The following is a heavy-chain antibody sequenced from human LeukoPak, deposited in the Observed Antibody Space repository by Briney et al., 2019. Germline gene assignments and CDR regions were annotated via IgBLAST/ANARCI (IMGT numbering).Heavy chain of an antibody. Sequence: GGSLRLSCAASGFTFSRHAKSWVRQAPGKGLEWVSAISGSGGSTYYADSVKGRFAISRDNSKNTLYLHMNSLRAEDTAVYYCAKRAKIIEPEDAFDIWGQGTMVTVSS. CDR3: AKRAKIIEPEDAFDI. J-gene: IGHJ3*02. CDR1: GFTFSRHA. CDR2: ISGSGGST. D-gene: IGHD2/OR15-2a*01. V-gene: IGHV3-23*01.